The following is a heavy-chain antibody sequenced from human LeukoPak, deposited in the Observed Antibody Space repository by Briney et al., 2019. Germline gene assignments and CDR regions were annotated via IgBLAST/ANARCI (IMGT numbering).Heavy chain of an antibody. Sequence: SETLSLTCTVSGGSISSYYWSWIRQPPGKGLEWIGYIYYSGSTNYNPSLKSRVTISVDTSKNQFSLELSSVTAADTAVYYCARVGESYYFDYWGQGTLVTVSS. V-gene: IGHV4-59*01. D-gene: IGHD3-10*01. J-gene: IGHJ4*02. CDR3: ARVGESYYFDY. CDR2: IYYSGST. CDR1: GGSISSYY.